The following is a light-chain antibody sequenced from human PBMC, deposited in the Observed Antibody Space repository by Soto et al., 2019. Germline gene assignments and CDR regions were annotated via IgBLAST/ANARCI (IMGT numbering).Light chain of an antibody. CDR1: QSILYTVNNMNY. CDR2: WAS. V-gene: IGKV4-1*01. Sequence: DIVMTQSPDSLAVSLGERATINCKSSQSILYTVNNMNYLAWYQQKPGQPPKLLIHWASTRESGVPDRFSGSGSGTDFTLTISSLQAEDVAVYYCQQYSSTPPTLGQATTVEIK. CDR3: QQYSSTPPT. J-gene: IGKJ1*01.